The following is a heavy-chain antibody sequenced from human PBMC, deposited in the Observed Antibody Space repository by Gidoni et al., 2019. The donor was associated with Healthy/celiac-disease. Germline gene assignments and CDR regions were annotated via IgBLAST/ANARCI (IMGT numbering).Heavy chain of an antibody. Sequence: QVQLVQSGAEVKKPGSSVKVSCKASGGTFSSYAISWVRQAPGQGLEWMGRIIPILGIANYAQKFQGRVTITADKSTSTAYMELSSLRSEDTAVYYCARDELTPDSYYYYGMDVWGQGTTVTVSS. CDR2: IIPILGIA. J-gene: IGHJ6*02. V-gene: IGHV1-69*04. D-gene: IGHD1-7*01. CDR1: GGTFSSYA. CDR3: ARDELTPDSYYYYGMDV.